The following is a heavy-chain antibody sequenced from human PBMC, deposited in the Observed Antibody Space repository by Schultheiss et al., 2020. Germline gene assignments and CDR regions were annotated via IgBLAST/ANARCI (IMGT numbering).Heavy chain of an antibody. Sequence: SETLSLTCTVSGGSISSYYWSWIRQPPGKGLEWIGYIYYSGSTNYNPSLKSRVTISVDTSKNQFSLKLSSVTAADTAVYYCASWRGSWYALDYWGQGTLVTGS. J-gene: IGHJ4*02. CDR3: ASWRGSWYALDY. D-gene: IGHD6-13*01. CDR2: IYYSGST. CDR1: GGSISSYY. V-gene: IGHV4-59*01.